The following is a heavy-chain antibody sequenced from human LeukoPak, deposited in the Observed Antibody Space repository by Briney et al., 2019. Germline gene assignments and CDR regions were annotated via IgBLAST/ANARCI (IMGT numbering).Heavy chain of an antibody. CDR2: INPNSGGT. D-gene: IGHD4-23*01. CDR1: GYTFTGYY. V-gene: IGHV1-2*02. J-gene: IGHJ4*02. Sequence: ASVKVSCKASGYTFTGYYMHWVRQAPGQGLEWMGWINPNSGGTNYAQKFQGRVTMTRDTSISTAYMELSRLRSDDTAVYYCARGAFNGGNGTPDYWGQGTLVTVSS. CDR3: ARGAFNGGNGTPDY.